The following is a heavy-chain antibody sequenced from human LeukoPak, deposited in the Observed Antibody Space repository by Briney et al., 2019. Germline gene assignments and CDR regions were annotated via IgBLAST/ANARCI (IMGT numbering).Heavy chain of an antibody. J-gene: IGHJ4*02. D-gene: IGHD4-11*01. CDR3: ARERGLQQSYFDY. CDR1: GFTFSSYS. Sequence: GGSLRLSCAASGFTFSSYSMNWVRHAPGKGLEWVSSITSDSRYIFYADSVKGRFTISRDNAKSSLYLQMNSLRADDTAVYYCARERGLQQSYFDYWGQGALVTVSS. CDR2: ITSDSRYI. V-gene: IGHV3-21*01.